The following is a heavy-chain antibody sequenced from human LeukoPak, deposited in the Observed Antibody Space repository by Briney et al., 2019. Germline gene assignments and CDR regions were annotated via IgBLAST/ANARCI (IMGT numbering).Heavy chain of an antibody. D-gene: IGHD3-10*01. Sequence: SETLSLTCTVSGGSISSGGYYWSWIRQHPGKGLEWIGYIYYSGSTYYNPSLKSRVTISVDTSKNQFSLKLSSVTAADTAVYYCAGSMVRGLAFDIWGQGTMVTVSS. CDR2: IYYSGST. J-gene: IGHJ3*02. CDR3: AGSMVRGLAFDI. V-gene: IGHV4-31*03. CDR1: GGSISSGGYY.